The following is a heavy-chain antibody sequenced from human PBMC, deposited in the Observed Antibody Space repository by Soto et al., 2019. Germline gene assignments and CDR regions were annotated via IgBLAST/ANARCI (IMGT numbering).Heavy chain of an antibody. CDR1: GDSVSSGSYY. Sequence: SETLSLTCTVSGDSVSSGSYYWSWIRQPPGKGLEWIGYIYNSGSTKYNPSLKTRVTISVDTSKNQLSLKLSSVTAADTAVYYCARVSYYYDRSSYYFFDYWGQGNPVTVSS. V-gene: IGHV4-61*01. CDR3: ARVSYYYDRSSYYFFDY. CDR2: IYNSGST. D-gene: IGHD3-22*01. J-gene: IGHJ4*02.